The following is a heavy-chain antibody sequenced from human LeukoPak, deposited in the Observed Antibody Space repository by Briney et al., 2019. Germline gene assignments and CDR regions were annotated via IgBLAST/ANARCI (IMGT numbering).Heavy chain of an antibody. J-gene: IGHJ6*02. Sequence: PSETLSLTCAVYGGSFSGYYWSWIRQPPGKGLEWIGEINHSGSTNYNPSLKSRVTISVDTSKNQFSLKLSSVTAADTAVYYCARVLFKFGVVPYGMDVWGQGTTVTVSS. CDR3: ARVLFKFGVVPYGMDV. CDR1: GGSFSGYY. V-gene: IGHV4-34*01. CDR2: INHSGST. D-gene: IGHD3-3*01.